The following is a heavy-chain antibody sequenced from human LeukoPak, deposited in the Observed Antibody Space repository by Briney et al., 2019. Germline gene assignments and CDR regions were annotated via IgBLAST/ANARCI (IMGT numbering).Heavy chain of an antibody. J-gene: IGHJ5*02. D-gene: IGHD2-2*01. CDR2: ISGSGGST. V-gene: IGHV3-23*01. CDR1: GFTFSSYA. Sequence: AGGSLRLSCAASGFTFSSYAMSRVRQAPGKGLEWVSAISGSGGSTYYADSVKGRFTISRDNSKNTLYLQMNSLRAEDTAVYYCARDQGCSSTSCYVNSWFDPWGQGTLVTVSS. CDR3: ARDQGCSSTSCYVNSWFDP.